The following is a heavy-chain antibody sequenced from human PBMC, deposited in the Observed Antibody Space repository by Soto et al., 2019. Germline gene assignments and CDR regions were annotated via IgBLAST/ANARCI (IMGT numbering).Heavy chain of an antibody. D-gene: IGHD5-12*01. J-gene: IGHJ4*02. Sequence: EVQLVESGGGLVQPGGSLRLSCAASGFTFSSYSMNWVRQAPGKGLEWVSYISSSSSTIYYADSVKGRFTISRDNAKNSLYLQRNSLRAEDTAVYYCARDRLDPRWLRLGESFDFWGQGTLVTVSS. CDR3: ARDRLDPRWLRLGESFDF. CDR2: ISSSSSTI. V-gene: IGHV3-48*01. CDR1: GFTFSSYS.